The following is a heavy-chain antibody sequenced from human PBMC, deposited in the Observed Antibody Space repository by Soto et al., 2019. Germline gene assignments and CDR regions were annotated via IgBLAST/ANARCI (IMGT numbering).Heavy chain of an antibody. CDR2: IWYDGSNK. CDR1: GFTFSSYG. Sequence: QVQLVESGGGVVQPGRSLRLSCAASGFTFSSYGMHWVRQAPGKGLEWVAVIWYDGSNKYYADSVKGRFTISRDNSKNTLYLEMNSLRAEDTAVYYCARDGPRSYPHITIFGVVIQYYGMDVWGQGTTVTVSS. J-gene: IGHJ6*02. D-gene: IGHD3-3*01. CDR3: ARDGPRSYPHITIFGVVIQYYGMDV. V-gene: IGHV3-33*01.